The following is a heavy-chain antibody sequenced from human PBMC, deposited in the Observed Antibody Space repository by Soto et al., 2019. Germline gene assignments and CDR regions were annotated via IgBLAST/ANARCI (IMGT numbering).Heavy chain of an antibody. CDR2: IKQDGSEK. D-gene: IGHD2-2*01. J-gene: IGHJ6*02. Sequence: GGSLRLSCAASGFTFSSYWMSWVRQAPGKGLEWVANIKQDGSEKYYVDSVKGRFTISRDNAKNSLYLQMNSLRAEDTAVYYCARDCSSTSCYYYYYYGMDVWGQGT. CDR1: GFTFSSYW. CDR3: ARDCSSTSCYYYYYYGMDV. V-gene: IGHV3-7*03.